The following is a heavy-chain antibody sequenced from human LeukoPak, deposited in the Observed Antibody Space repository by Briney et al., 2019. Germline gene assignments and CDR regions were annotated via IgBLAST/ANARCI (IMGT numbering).Heavy chain of an antibody. V-gene: IGHV4-59*01. CDR2: IDDSGNT. Sequence: SESLSLTCTVSGGSISRYYWSWIRRPPGKGLEWIGYIDDSGNTNYNPSLKSQVTISVDKSKNQFSLKLSFVTAADTAMYYCARSDYHNSGSHTVFDAFDIWGQGTRVTVSS. J-gene: IGHJ3*02. D-gene: IGHD3-10*01. CDR1: GGSISRYY. CDR3: ARSDYHNSGSHTVFDAFDI.